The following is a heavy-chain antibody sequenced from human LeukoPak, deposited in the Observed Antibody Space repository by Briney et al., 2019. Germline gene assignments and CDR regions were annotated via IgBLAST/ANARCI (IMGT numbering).Heavy chain of an antibody. CDR1: GFTFSSYE. J-gene: IGHJ4*02. CDR3: AVYCSSTSCYPGFDY. V-gene: IGHV3-48*03. Sequence: AGGSLRLSCAASGFTFSSYEMNWVRQAPGKGLEWVSYISSSGSTIYYADSVKGRFTISRDNAKNSLYLQMNSLRAEDTAVYYCAVYCSSTSCYPGFDYWGQGTLVTVSS. D-gene: IGHD2-2*01. CDR2: ISSSGSTI.